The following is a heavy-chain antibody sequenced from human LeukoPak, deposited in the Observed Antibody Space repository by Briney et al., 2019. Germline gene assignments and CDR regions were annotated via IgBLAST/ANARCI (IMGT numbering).Heavy chain of an antibody. V-gene: IGHV4-34*01. CDR2: INHSGST. Sequence: SETLSLTCTVSGGSISSGDYYWSWIRQPPGKGLEWIGEINHSGSTNYNPSLKSRVTISVDTSKNQFSLKLSSVTAADTAVYYCARKGYSYGYQSYYYYYMDVWGKGTTVTVSS. CDR3: ARKGYSYGYQSYYYYYMDV. J-gene: IGHJ6*03. CDR1: GGSISSGDYY. D-gene: IGHD5-18*01.